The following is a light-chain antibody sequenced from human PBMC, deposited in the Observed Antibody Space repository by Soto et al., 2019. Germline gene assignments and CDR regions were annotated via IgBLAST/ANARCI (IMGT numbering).Light chain of an antibody. Sequence: SVLTQPASVAGSPGQSITISCTGTSSDVGNYNLVSWYQHHPGKAPKLLIYEGTKRPSGVSSRFSGSKSGNTASLTISGLQAEDEADYYCSSYTSSSTLFGTGTKVTVL. CDR1: SSDVGNYNL. J-gene: IGLJ1*01. V-gene: IGLV2-14*02. CDR3: SSYTSSSTL. CDR2: EGT.